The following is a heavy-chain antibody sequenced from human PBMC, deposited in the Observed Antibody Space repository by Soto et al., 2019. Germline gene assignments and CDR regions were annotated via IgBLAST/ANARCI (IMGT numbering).Heavy chain of an antibody. J-gene: IGHJ3*02. D-gene: IGHD2-8*01. CDR2: ISGKSDTT. V-gene: IGHV3-23*01. CDR1: AFCLTTYA. Sequence: GGSLRLSCTASAFCLTTYAMSWVRPAPGKGLEWVSAISGKSDTTYYADSVKGRFTISRDNSKNMLYLQMSSLRVEDTALYYCANGAHCTSSTCPPGPIWVQGTMVTGSS. CDR3: ANGAHCTSSTCPPGPI.